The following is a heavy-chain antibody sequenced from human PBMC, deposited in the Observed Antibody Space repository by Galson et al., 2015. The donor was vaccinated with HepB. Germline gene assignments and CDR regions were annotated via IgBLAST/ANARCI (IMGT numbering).Heavy chain of an antibody. J-gene: IGHJ6*02. D-gene: IGHD3-3*01. CDR3: ARALGMIQDFWGTSYPGYGMDV. CDR1: GFIFSSFG. CDR2: TSDDGSNE. V-gene: IGHV3-30*03. Sequence: LRLSCAASGFIFSSFGMHWVRQAPGKGLEWVAVTSDDGSNEWYADSVKGRFTISRDNSKNTLYLQMNSLRAEDTAVYYCARALGMIQDFWGTSYPGYGMDVWGQGTTVTVSS.